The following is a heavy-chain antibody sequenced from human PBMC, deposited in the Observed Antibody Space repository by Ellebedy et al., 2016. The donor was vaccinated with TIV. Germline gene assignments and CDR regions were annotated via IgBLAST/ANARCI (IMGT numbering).Heavy chain of an antibody. CDR3: ARRITGTYGDDALDI. Sequence: GESLKISCAASGFTVSYTYMSWVRQAPGKGLEWVSVIHTGGDTYYADSVKGRFTLSRDSSKNTLYLQMNSLRAEDTAVYYCARRITGTYGDDALDIWGQGTMVTVSS. CDR2: IHTGGDT. D-gene: IGHD1-20*01. J-gene: IGHJ3*02. CDR1: GFTVSYTY. V-gene: IGHV3-53*01.